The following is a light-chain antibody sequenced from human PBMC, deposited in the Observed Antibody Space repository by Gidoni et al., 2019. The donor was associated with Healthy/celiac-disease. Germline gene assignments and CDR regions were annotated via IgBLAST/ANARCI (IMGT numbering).Light chain of an antibody. Sequence: DLVMTQPPLSLPVTPGEPASISCRSSQSLLHSNGYNYLDWYLQKPGQSPQLLIYLGANRASGVPDRFSGSGSGTYVTLKNSRVEAEDVGVYYCMQALQTPRTFGQGTKVEIK. CDR3: MQALQTPRT. CDR1: QSLLHSNGYNY. J-gene: IGKJ1*01. CDR2: LGA. V-gene: IGKV2-28*01.